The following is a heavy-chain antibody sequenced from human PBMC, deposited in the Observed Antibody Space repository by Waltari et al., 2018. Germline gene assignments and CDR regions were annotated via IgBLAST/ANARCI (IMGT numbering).Heavy chain of an antibody. D-gene: IGHD2-8*02. CDR3: ARGGLVAPFDH. Sequence: YYADSVKGRFTISRDNAKNSLHLQMNSLRDEDTAVYYCARGGLVAPFDHWGQGILVAVSS. J-gene: IGHJ4*02. V-gene: IGHV3-21*01.